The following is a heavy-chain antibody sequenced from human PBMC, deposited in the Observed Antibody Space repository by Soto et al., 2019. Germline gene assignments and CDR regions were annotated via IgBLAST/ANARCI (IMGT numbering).Heavy chain of an antibody. CDR2: IRCSGGST. J-gene: IGHJ5*02. CDR3: AISGYDYYWFDP. V-gene: IGHV3-23*01. Sequence: GGALRLSCPASGFTFSSYAMSWVRQAPGKGLEWGSAIRCSGGSTYFGDCVKGRLTISRDNSKNTLYLQMISLRAEDTAVYYCAISGYDYYWFDPWGQGTLVSVSS. D-gene: IGHD5-12*01. CDR1: GFTFSSYA.